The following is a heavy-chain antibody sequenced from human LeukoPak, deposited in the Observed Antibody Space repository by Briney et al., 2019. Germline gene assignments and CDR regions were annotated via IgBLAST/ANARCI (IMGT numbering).Heavy chain of an antibody. CDR1: GGSISSYY. Sequence: SETLSLTCTVSGGSISSYYWSWIRQPPGKGLEWIGYIYYSESTNYNPSLKSRVTISVDASKNQFSLKLSSVTAADTAVYYCARVELKHNWFDPWGQGTLVTVSS. J-gene: IGHJ5*02. CDR3: ARVELKHNWFDP. CDR2: IYYSEST. V-gene: IGHV4-59*01. D-gene: IGHD1-1*01.